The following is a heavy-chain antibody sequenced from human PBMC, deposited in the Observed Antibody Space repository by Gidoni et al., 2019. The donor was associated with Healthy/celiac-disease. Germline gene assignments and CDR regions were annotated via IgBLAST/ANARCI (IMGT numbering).Heavy chain of an antibody. J-gene: IGHJ4*02. CDR2: IWYDGGNK. CDR1: GITLSSYG. V-gene: IGHV3-33*01. CDR3: VSSSLQFDPGRFDD. D-gene: IGHD3-3*01. Sequence: QVQLVESGGGVVQPGRSLRLSCEASGITLSSYGMHWVRQAPGKGLEWVAVIWYDGGNKYYADSVKARFTISRDNSKNTLYLQMNSLRVEDTAVYYCVSSSLQFDPGRFDDWGQGTLVTVSS.